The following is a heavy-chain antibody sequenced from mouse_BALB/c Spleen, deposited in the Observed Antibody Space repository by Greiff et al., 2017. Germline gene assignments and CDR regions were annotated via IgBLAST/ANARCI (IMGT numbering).Heavy chain of an antibody. CDR3: ARDPYYVEFDYAMDY. Sequence: EVQLQQSGPELVKPGASVKISCKASGYTFTDYNMHWVKQSHGKSLEWIGYIYPYNGGTGYNQKFKSKATLTVDNSSSTAYMELRSLTSEDSAVYYCARDPYYVEFDYAMDYWGQGTSVTVSS. CDR2: IYPYNGGT. CDR1: GYTFTDYN. V-gene: IGHV1S29*02. D-gene: IGHD1-1*01. J-gene: IGHJ4*01.